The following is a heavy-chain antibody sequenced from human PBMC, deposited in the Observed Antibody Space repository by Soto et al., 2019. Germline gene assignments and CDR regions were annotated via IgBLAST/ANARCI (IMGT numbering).Heavy chain of an antibody. CDR3: ARVAKLLWFGELSWFDP. Sequence: QVQLVQSGAEVKKPGASVKVSCKASGYTFTSYAMHWVRQAPGQRLEWMGWINAGNGNTKYSQKFQGRVTITRDTSASTAYMELSSLRSEDTAVYYCARVAKLLWFGELSWFDPWGQGNLVTVSS. CDR2: INAGNGNT. CDR1: GYTFTSYA. J-gene: IGHJ5*02. D-gene: IGHD3-10*01. V-gene: IGHV1-3*01.